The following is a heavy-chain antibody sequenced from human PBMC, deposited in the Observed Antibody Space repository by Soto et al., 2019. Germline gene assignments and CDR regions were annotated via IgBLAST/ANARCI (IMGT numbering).Heavy chain of an antibody. J-gene: IGHJ5*02. CDR3: ARDVTTMIEEGYNWFDP. V-gene: IGHV1-18*01. CDR1: GYTFTSYG. CDR2: ISAYNGNT. Sequence: GASVKVSCKASGYTFTSYGISWVRQAPGQGLEWMGWISAYNGNTNYAQKLQGRVTMTTDKSTSTAYMELRSLRSDDTAVYYCARDVTTMIEEGYNWFDPWGQGTLVTVS. D-gene: IGHD3-22*01.